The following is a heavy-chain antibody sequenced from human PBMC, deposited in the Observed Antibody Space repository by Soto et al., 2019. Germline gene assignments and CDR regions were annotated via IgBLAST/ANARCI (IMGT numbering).Heavy chain of an antibody. CDR1: GFTFSSYS. J-gene: IGHJ6*02. Sequence: EVQLVESGGGLVKPGGSLRLSCAASGFTFSSYSMNRVRQAPGKGLEWVSSISSSSSYIYYADSVKGRFTISRDNAKNSLYLQMNSLRAEDTAVYYCARVGTRDSSGYHHYYYYYGMDVWGQGTTVTVSS. CDR3: ARVGTRDSSGYHHYYYYYGMDV. D-gene: IGHD3-22*01. CDR2: ISSSSSYI. V-gene: IGHV3-21*01.